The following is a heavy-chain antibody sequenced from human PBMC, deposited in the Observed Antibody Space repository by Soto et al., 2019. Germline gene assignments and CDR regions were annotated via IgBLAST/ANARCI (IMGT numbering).Heavy chain of an antibody. V-gene: IGHV3-15*07. J-gene: IGHJ4*02. Sequence: GGSLRLSCAASGFTFSNAWMNWVRQAPGKGLGWVGRIKSKTDGGTTDYAAPVKGRFTISRDDSKNTLYLQMNSLKTEDTAVYYCTTDVPDRGYYYVRYFDYWGQGTLVTVSS. CDR3: TTDVPDRGYYYVRYFDY. CDR2: IKSKTDGGTT. D-gene: IGHD3-22*01. CDR1: GFTFSNAW.